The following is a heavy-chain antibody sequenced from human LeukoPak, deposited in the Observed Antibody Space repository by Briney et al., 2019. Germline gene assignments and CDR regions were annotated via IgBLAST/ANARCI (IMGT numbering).Heavy chain of an antibody. CDR3: ARVRIAVAGKYYFDY. D-gene: IGHD6-19*01. Sequence: ASVTVSFMASGYTFTDYYMHWVRQAPGQGGEGMGWINPNSGGTNYAQNFQGRITMTSDTSISTAYMELSRLRSDDTAVYYCARVRIAVAGKYYFDYWGQGTLVTVSS. J-gene: IGHJ4*02. V-gene: IGHV1-2*02. CDR2: INPNSGGT. CDR1: GYTFTDYY.